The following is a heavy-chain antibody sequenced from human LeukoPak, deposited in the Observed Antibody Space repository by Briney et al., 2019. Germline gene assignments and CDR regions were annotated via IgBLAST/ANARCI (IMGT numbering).Heavy chain of an antibody. V-gene: IGHV4-59*12. CDR2: IYYSGST. CDR3: AREYDDYSSSSLYYYYYMDV. J-gene: IGHJ6*03. CDR1: GGSISSYY. Sequence: PSETLSLTCTVSGGSISSYYWSWIRQPPGKGLEWIGYIYYSGSTNYNPSLKSRVTITVDTSKNQFSLKLSSVTAADTAVYYCAREYDDYSSSSLYYYYYMDVWGKGTTVTVSS. D-gene: IGHD6-6*01.